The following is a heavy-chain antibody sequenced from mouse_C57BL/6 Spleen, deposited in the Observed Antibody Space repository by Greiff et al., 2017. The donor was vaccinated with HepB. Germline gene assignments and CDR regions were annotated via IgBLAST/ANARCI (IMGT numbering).Heavy chain of an antibody. J-gene: IGHJ2*01. Sequence: VQLQQSGAELVKPGASVKVSCKASGYTFTSYWMHWVKQRPGQGLEWIGRIHPSDSDTNYNQKFKGKATLTVDKSSSTAYRQLSSLTSADSAVYYCAIGHFDYWGQGTTLTVSS. V-gene: IGHV1-74*01. CDR3: AIGHFDY. CDR1: GYTFTSYW. CDR2: IHPSDSDT.